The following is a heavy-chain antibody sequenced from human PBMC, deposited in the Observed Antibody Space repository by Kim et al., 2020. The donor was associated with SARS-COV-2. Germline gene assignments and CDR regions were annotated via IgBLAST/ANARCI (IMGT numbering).Heavy chain of an antibody. J-gene: IGHJ5*02. D-gene: IGHD3-10*01. CDR3: ARGTWGGGGWGYGSGQYNRFDP. Sequence: ASVKVSCKASGYTFTSSHIQWVRQAPGQGLAWMGVINPSGGSTTYAQKLQGRVIMTRDTSTGTVYMELSSLRSEDTALYYCARGTWGGGGWGYGSGQYNRFDPWRQGTLVTVSS. V-gene: IGHV1-46*03. CDR2: INPSGGST. CDR1: GYTFTSSH.